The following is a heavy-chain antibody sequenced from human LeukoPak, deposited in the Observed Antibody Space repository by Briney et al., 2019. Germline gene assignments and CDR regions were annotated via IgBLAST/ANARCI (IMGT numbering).Heavy chain of an antibody. Sequence: QSGGPLRLSCAASGFTFSSYAMSWVRQAPGKGLEWVSAISGSGGDTYYADSVKGRFTISRDNSKNTLYLQMNSLRAEDTAVYYCAKDRVVRGVMGAGGYWGQGTLVTVSS. J-gene: IGHJ4*02. CDR3: AKDRVVRGVMGAGGY. D-gene: IGHD3-10*01. V-gene: IGHV3-23*01. CDR1: GFTFSSYA. CDR2: ISGSGGDT.